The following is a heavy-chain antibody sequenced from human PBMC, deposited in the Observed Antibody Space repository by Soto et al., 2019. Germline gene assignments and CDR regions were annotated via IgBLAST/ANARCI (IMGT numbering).Heavy chain of an antibody. CDR3: ARDRDDYGSGNYYNRIDF. Sequence: QVQLVQSGAEVKKPGSSVKVSCKASGGIFSTYAISWLRQAPGQGLEWMGGIIPLFGTPNYAQRFQGRVTITADESTNKAYMELSRLRSEDTAVYYCARDRDDYGSGNYYNRIDFWGQGTLVTVSS. J-gene: IGHJ4*02. CDR1: GGIFSTYA. D-gene: IGHD3-10*01. V-gene: IGHV1-69*01. CDR2: IIPLFGTP.